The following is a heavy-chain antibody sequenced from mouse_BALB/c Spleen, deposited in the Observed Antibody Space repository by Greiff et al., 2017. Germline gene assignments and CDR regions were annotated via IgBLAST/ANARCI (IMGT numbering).Heavy chain of an antibody. CDR1: GFNFKDYY. CDR3: NAVTTGLAY. V-gene: IGHV14-4*02. CDR2: IDPENGDT. Sequence: VQLQQSGAELVRPGASVKLSCTASGFNFKDYYMYWVKQRPEQGLEWIGWIDPENGDTEYAPKFQGKATMAADTPSNTAYLQLSSLTSEDTAVYYCNAVTTGLAYWGQGTLVTVSA. J-gene: IGHJ3*01. D-gene: IGHD2-12*01.